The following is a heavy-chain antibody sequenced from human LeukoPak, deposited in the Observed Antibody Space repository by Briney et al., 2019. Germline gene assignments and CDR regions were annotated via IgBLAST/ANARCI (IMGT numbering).Heavy chain of an antibody. CDR2: IYTSGST. J-gene: IGHJ6*02. D-gene: IGHD3-3*01. CDR1: GGSISSYY. V-gene: IGHV4-4*07. CDR3: ARHLPYYDFWSGYYKGATNTYYYYGMDV. Sequence: SETLSLTCTVSGGSISSYYWSWIRQPAGKGLEWIGRIYTSGSTNYNPSLKSRVTMSVDTSKNQFSLKLSSVTAADTAVYYCARHLPYYDFWSGYYKGATNTYYYYGMDVWGQGTTVTVSS.